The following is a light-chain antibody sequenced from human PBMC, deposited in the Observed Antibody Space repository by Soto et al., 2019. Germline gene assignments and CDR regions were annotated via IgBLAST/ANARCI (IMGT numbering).Light chain of an antibody. V-gene: IGKV1-5*01. CDR1: QSISTW. CDR2: SAA. CDR3: QQYNYYPYT. J-gene: IGKJ2*01. Sequence: DIQMTQSPSTLSASVGDRVTITCRAIQSISTWLAWYHQKPGKAPKLLIPSAASLESGVPSRFSGNGSGTEFSLAISSLQPDDFATYYCQQYNYYPYTFGEGTKLEIK.